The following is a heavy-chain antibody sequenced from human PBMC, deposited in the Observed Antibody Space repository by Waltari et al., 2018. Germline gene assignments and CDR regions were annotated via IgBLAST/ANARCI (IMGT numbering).Heavy chain of an antibody. CDR1: GGSISSGSVY. J-gene: IGHJ6*02. Sequence: QVQLQESGPGLVRPSQTLSLTCTVSGGSISSGSVYWTWIRQPAGKGLEWVGHIFTRGSTKYNPSLKSGVSVSLDTSENQFSRRLSSVTAADTAVYYCARDEARYYDIMTGGGYYGLDVWGQGTTVTVSS. CDR2: IFTRGST. V-gene: IGHV4-61*02. CDR3: ARDEARYYDIMTGGGYYGLDV. D-gene: IGHD3-9*01.